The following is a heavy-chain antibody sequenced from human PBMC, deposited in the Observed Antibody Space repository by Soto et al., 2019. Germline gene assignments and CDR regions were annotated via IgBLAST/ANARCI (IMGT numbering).Heavy chain of an antibody. J-gene: IGHJ5*02. Sequence: QVQLQKWGAGLLKPSETLSLTCAVYGGSFSGYYWSWIRQPPGKGLEWIGEINHSGSTNYNPSLKSRVTISVDTSKNQFSLKLSSLTAADTAVYYCAREYGSGKLFDPWGQGTLVTVSS. D-gene: IGHD3-10*01. CDR1: GGSFSGYY. CDR2: INHSGST. V-gene: IGHV4-34*01. CDR3: AREYGSGKLFDP.